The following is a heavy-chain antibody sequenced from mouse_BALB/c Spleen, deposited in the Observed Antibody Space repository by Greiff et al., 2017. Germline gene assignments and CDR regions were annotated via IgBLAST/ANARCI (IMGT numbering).Heavy chain of an antibody. CDR2: IWGGGST. Sequence: QVQLKESGPGLVAPSQCLYITCTVSGFSLSSYSVHWVRQPPGKGLEWLGMIWGGGSTDYNSALKSRLSISKDNSKSQVFLKMNSLQTDDTAMYYSARNYGNYPFAYWGQGTLVTVSA. CDR1: GFSLSSYS. V-gene: IGHV2-6-4*01. D-gene: IGHD2-1*01. CDR3: ARNYGNYPFAY. J-gene: IGHJ3*01.